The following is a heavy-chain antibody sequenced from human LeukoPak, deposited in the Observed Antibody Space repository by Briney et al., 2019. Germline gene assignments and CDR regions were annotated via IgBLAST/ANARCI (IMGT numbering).Heavy chain of an antibody. CDR1: GGSISSYY. CDR2: IYYSGTS. CDR3: ATRGY. D-gene: IGHD3-10*01. Sequence: PSETLSLTYTVSGGSISSYYWNWIRQPPGKGLEWIGYIYYSGTSNYNPSLKSRVTISLDTSKNQFSLKLSSLTAADTAVYYCATRGYWGQGTLVTVSS. J-gene: IGHJ4*02. V-gene: IGHV4-59*08.